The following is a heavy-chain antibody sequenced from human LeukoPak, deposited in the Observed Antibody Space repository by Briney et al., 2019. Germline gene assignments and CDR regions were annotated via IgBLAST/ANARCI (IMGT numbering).Heavy chain of an antibody. CDR3: ARELHCGGDCYPHLDY. J-gene: IGHJ4*02. CDR2: IYYSGST. D-gene: IGHD2-21*02. V-gene: IGHV4-39*07. CDR1: GGSISSSSYY. Sequence: SETLSLTCTVSGGSISSSSYYWGWIRQPPGKGLEWIGSIYYSGSTYYNPSLKSRVTISVDTSKNQFSLKLSSVTAADTAVYYCARELHCGGDCYPHLDYWGQGTLVTVSS.